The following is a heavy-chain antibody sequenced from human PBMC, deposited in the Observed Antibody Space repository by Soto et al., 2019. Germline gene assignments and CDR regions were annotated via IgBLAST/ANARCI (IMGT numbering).Heavy chain of an antibody. J-gene: IGHJ4*02. V-gene: IGHV3-30*04. Sequence: QVQLVESGGGVVQPGRSLRLSCAASGFTFSNYAMHWVRQAPGKGLEWVAIISYDGRDKYSADSVKGRFTISRDNSKSTLYLQMNSLRDEDTAVYYCARDPSASPQYYFDFWGQGTLVTVSS. CDR3: ARDPSASPQYYFDF. CDR1: GFTFSNYA. CDR2: ISYDGRDK.